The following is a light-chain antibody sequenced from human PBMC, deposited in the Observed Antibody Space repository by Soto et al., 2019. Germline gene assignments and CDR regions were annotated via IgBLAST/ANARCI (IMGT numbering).Light chain of an antibody. V-gene: IGLV1-40*01. CDR2: GNS. CDR3: QSYDSSLSGPV. CDR1: SSNIGAGFD. J-gene: IGLJ2*01. Sequence: QSVLTQPPSVSGAPGQRVTISCTGSSSNIGAGFDVHWYQQLPGTAPKLLIYGNSNRPSGVPDRFSGSKSDTSASLAITGLQAADEADYYCQSYDSSLSGPVFGGGTKVTVL.